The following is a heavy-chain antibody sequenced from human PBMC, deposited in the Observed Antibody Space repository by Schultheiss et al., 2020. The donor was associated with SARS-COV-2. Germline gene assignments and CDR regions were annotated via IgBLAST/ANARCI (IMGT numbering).Heavy chain of an antibody. CDR2: ISSSSSYI. V-gene: IGHV3-21*01. Sequence: GGSLRLSCAASGFTFSNAWMSWVRQAPGKGLEWVSSISSSSSYIYYADSVKGRFTISRDNAKNSLYLQMNSLRAEDTAVYYCARESSSLRGDYWGQGTLVTVSS. D-gene: IGHD6-13*01. J-gene: IGHJ4*02. CDR1: GFTFSNAW. CDR3: ARESSSLRGDY.